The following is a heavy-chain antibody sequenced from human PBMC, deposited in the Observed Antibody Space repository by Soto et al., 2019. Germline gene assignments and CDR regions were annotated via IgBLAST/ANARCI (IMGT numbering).Heavy chain of an antibody. CDR3: AKTMTTAGGYYYYYGMDV. Sequence: GGSLRLSCAASGFTFSSYAMSWVRQAPGKGLEWVSAISGSGGSTYYADSVKGRFTISRDNSKNTLYLQMNSLRAEDTAVYYCAKTMTTAGGYYYYYGMDVWGQGTTVTVSS. V-gene: IGHV3-23*01. J-gene: IGHJ6*02. CDR2: ISGSGGST. CDR1: GFTFSSYA. D-gene: IGHD3-22*01.